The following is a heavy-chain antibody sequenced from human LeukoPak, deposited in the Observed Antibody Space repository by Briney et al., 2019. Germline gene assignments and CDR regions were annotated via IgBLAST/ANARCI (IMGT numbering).Heavy chain of an antibody. V-gene: IGHV3-33*01. CDR1: GFTFSSYG. CDR2: IWYDGSNK. J-gene: IGHJ4*02. D-gene: IGHD3-22*01. CDR3: AREGSSGRPLS. Sequence: PGRSLRLSCAASGFTFSSYGMHWVRQAPGKGLEWVALIWYDGSNKYYAGSVKGRFTISRDNSKNTLYLQMNSLRAEDTAVYYCAREGSSGRPLSWGQGTLVTVSS.